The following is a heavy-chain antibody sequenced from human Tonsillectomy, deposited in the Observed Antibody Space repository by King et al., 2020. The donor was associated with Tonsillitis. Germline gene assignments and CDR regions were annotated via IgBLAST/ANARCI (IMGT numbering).Heavy chain of an antibody. J-gene: IGHJ4*02. Sequence: VQLVESGGDLVQPGGSLRLSCAASGFTFNTYAMSWVRQAPGKGLEWFSAIIISGVSTYYADSVKGRFTISRDNSKNTLYLQMNNLRAEDTAVYYCAKGGAGGSVWPDSTFDYWGQGTPVTVSS. D-gene: IGHD6-19*01. V-gene: IGHV3-23*04. CDR2: IIISGVST. CDR3: AKGGAGGSVWPDSTFDY. CDR1: GFTFNTYA.